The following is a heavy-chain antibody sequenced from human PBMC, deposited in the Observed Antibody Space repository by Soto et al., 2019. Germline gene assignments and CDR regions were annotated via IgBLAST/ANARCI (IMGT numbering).Heavy chain of an antibody. V-gene: IGHV1-8*02. J-gene: IGHJ5*02. Sequence: ASVKVSCKASGYTFTGYYMHWVRQATGQGLEWMGWMNPNSGNTGYAQKFQGRVTMTRNTSISTAYMELSSLRSEDTAVYYCARGWFGELLSGFDPWGQGTLVTVSS. CDR1: GYTFTGYY. CDR3: ARGWFGELLSGFDP. D-gene: IGHD3-10*01. CDR2: MNPNSGNT.